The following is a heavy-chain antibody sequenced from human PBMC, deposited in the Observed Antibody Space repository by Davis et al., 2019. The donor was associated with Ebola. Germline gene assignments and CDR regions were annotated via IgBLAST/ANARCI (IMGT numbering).Heavy chain of an antibody. Sequence: PGGSLRLSCRASGYVFTTDWTSWVRQMHGKGLEWMGWISSRNSYTNYTQSFEGHATMSVDKSVSTAYLRWSRLKASDTDMYYWARQRLVDKQFDTWGQGTLVIVSS. J-gene: IGHJ4*01. V-gene: IGHV5-10-1*01. D-gene: IGHD5-12*01. CDR3: ARQRLVDKQFDT. CDR2: ISSRNSYT. CDR1: GYVFTTDW.